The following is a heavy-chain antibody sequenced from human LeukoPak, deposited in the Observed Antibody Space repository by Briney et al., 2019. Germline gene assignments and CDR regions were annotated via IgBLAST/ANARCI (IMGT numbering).Heavy chain of an antibody. J-gene: IGHJ4*02. CDR2: ISGSGGST. Sequence: PGGSLRLSCAASGFTFSSYAMSWVRQAPGKGLEWVSAISGSGGSTYYADSVKGRFTNSRDNSKNTLYLQMNSLRAEDTAVYYCARVLGYSYGYLEMWGLGTQVTVSS. D-gene: IGHD5-18*01. CDR1: GFTFSSYA. V-gene: IGHV3-23*01. CDR3: ARVLGYSYGYLEM.